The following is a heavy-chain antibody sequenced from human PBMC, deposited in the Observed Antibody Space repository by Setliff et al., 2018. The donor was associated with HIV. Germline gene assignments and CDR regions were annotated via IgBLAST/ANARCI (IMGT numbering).Heavy chain of an antibody. Sequence: PSETLSLTCAVSGYSITNGYYWGWIRQPPGKGLEWSGSIFHSGAPYYNPSLKSRVTISVDTSKDQFSLKLNSVTAADTAVDYCARPGPYSYDSSGYPRNVYFELWGRGTLV. CDR1: GYSITNGYY. J-gene: IGHJ2*01. CDR3: ARPGPYSYDSSGYPRNVYFEL. D-gene: IGHD3-22*01. CDR2: IFHSGAP. V-gene: IGHV4-38-2*01.